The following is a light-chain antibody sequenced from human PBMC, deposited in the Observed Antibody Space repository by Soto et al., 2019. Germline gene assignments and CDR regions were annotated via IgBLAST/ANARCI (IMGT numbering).Light chain of an antibody. Sequence: AIQLTQSPSSLSASVGDRVTITCRASQDIRGALAWYQQKPGKAPKILLYDVSTLESGVPSRFSGSGSGTDFTLTISSLQPVDFATYYCQQLNSYPITFGQGTRLEIK. CDR1: QDIRGA. CDR3: QQLNSYPIT. V-gene: IGKV1-13*02. J-gene: IGKJ5*01. CDR2: DVS.